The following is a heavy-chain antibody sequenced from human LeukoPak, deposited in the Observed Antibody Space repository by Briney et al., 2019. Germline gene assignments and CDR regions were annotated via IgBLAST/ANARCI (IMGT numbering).Heavy chain of an antibody. CDR2: ISSSSSCI. Sequence: GGSLRLSCAASGFTFSSYSMNWVRQAPGKGLEWVSSISSSSSCIYYADSVKGRFTISRDNAKNSLYLQMNSLSAEDTAVYYCARAQKYSYDAFDIWGQGTMVTVSS. CDR1: GFTFSSYS. CDR3: ARAQKYSYDAFDI. V-gene: IGHV3-21*01. J-gene: IGHJ3*02. D-gene: IGHD4-11*01.